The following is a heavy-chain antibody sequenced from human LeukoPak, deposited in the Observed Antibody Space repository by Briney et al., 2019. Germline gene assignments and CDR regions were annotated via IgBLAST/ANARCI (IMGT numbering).Heavy chain of an antibody. V-gene: IGHV4-39*07. CDR2: IYYSGST. D-gene: IGHD4-11*01. J-gene: IGHJ4*02. CDR1: GGSISGSGYY. Sequence: SETLSLTCTVSGGSISGSGYYWAWIRQPPGKGLEWIASIYYSGSTYYNPSLKSRVTISVDTSKNQFSLNLNSVTAADTAVYYCARATVTTDFDFWGQGTLVTVSS. CDR3: ARATVTTDFDF.